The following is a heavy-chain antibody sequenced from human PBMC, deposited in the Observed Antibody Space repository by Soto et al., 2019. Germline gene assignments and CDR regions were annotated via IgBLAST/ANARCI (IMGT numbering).Heavy chain of an antibody. J-gene: IGHJ6*03. Sequence: SKTLSLTCAVYGGSFSGYYWSWIRQHPGKGLEWIGYIYSRGNTYYNPSLKSRVTISLDTSDNQFSLTLSSVTAADTAVYYCARGTYYFYMDVWGKGTTVTVS. V-gene: IGHV4-31*11. CDR1: GGSFSGYY. CDR3: ARGTYYFYMDV. CDR2: IYSRGNT.